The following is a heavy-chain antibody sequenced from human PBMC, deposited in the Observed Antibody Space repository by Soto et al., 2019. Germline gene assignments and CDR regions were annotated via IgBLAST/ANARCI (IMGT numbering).Heavy chain of an antibody. Sequence: XVKVSFQASGYTFTSYGINWVRQAPGQGLEWMGWISAYNGNTNYAQKLQGRVTMTTDTSTSTAYMELRSLRSDDTAVYYCAREGYYDSSGYYESWGQGTLVTVSS. CDR1: GYTFTSYG. CDR3: AREGYYDSSGYYES. CDR2: ISAYNGNT. V-gene: IGHV1-18*01. D-gene: IGHD3-22*01. J-gene: IGHJ4*02.